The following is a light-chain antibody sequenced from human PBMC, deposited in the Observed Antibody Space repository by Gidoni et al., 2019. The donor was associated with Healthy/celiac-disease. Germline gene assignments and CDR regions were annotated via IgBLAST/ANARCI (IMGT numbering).Light chain of an antibody. CDR2: QDS. CDR1: KLGDKY. Sequence: SYELTQPPSVSVSPGKTASITFSGDKLGDKYACWYPQKPGQSPVLVIYQDSKRPSGIPERFSGSNSGNTATLTISGTQAMDEADYYCQAWDSSTAVFGGGTKLTVL. V-gene: IGLV3-1*01. J-gene: IGLJ2*01. CDR3: QAWDSSTAV.